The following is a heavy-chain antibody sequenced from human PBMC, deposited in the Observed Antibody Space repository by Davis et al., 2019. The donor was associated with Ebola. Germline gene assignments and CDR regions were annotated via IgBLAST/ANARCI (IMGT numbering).Heavy chain of an antibody. CDR2: IDPSDSYT. D-gene: IGHD2-8*01. J-gene: IGHJ6*02. Sequence: PGGSLRLSCKGSGYSFTSYWISWVRQMPGKGLEWMGRIDPSDSYTNYSPSFQGHVTISADKSISTAYLQWSSLKASDTAMYYCARLGCTNGVCQSYYYYGMDVWGQGTTVTVSS. CDR3: ARLGCTNGVCQSYYYYGMDV. CDR1: GYSFTSYW. V-gene: IGHV5-10-1*01.